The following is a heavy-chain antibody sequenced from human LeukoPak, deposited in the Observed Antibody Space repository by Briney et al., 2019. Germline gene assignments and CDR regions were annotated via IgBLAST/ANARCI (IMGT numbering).Heavy chain of an antibody. D-gene: IGHD3-22*01. J-gene: IGHJ4*02. CDR3: AISQGSYYGTSGYLGGDY. V-gene: IGHV1-18*01. CDR2: ISAYSGNT. Sequence: ATVTVSCKASGYTFTNYGIFWVRQAPGQGLEWMGWISAYSGNTNYAQKFQGRVTITTGTSTSTAYMELESLRSDDTAVYYCAISQGSYYGTSGYLGGDYWGQGTLVTVSS. CDR1: GYTFTNYG.